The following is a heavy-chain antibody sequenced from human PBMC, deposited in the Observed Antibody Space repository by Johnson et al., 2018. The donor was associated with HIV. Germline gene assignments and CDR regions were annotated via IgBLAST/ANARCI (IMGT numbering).Heavy chain of an antibody. Sequence: QVQLVESGGGLVKPGGSLRLSCAASGFIFSDYYMSWIRQAPGKGLEWVSSISGSGGGTYQVDSVKGRFTTSRDNSKNTLYLQMNSLRAEDTAVYYCARAVAVAGMRDDAFDIWGQGTMVTVSS. CDR1: GFIFSDYY. CDR3: ARAVAVAGMRDDAFDI. D-gene: IGHD6-19*01. J-gene: IGHJ3*02. V-gene: IGHV3-11*01. CDR2: ISGSGGGT.